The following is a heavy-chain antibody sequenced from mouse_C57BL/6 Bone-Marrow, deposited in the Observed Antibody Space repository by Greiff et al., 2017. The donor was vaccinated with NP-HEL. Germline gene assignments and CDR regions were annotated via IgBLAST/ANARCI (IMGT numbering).Heavy chain of an antibody. J-gene: IGHJ2*01. CDR1: GFTFSSYG. D-gene: IGHD2-5*01. Sequence: VQLQQSGGDLVKPGGSLKLSCAASGFTFSSYGMSWVRQTPDKRLEWVATISSGGSYTYYPDSVTGRFTISRDNAKNTLYLQMSSLKSEDTAMYYCARHYYSNYFDYWGQGTTLTVSS. CDR3: ARHYYSNYFDY. V-gene: IGHV5-6*01. CDR2: ISSGGSYT.